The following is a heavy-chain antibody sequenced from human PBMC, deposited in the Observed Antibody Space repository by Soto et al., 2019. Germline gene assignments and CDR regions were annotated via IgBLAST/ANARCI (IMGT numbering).Heavy chain of an antibody. CDR3: ASQHIVVVPAAMRFASGMGL. J-gene: IGHJ3*01. Sequence: PGESLRISCTGSGYGFINYWIAWVRQKPGQRLEWLGRIDPSDSYTNYSPSFQGHVTTSADKSISTAYLQWSSLKASDTAMYYCASQHIVVVPAAMRFASGMGLWGQGTMVTVSS. CDR2: IDPSDSYT. CDR1: GYGFINYW. D-gene: IGHD2-2*01. V-gene: IGHV5-10-1*01.